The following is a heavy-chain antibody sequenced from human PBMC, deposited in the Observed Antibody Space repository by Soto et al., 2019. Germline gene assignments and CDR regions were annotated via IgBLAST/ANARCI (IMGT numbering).Heavy chain of an antibody. D-gene: IGHD6-13*01. Sequence: TGGSLRLSCAASGFTFSSYSMNWVRQAPGKGLEWVSYISSSSSTIYYADSVKGRFTISRDNAKNSLYLQMNSLRDEDTAVYYCARDPTRIPYSSSWYPLDYWGQGTLVTVSS. CDR2: ISSSSSTI. CDR1: GFTFSSYS. CDR3: ARDPTRIPYSSSWYPLDY. J-gene: IGHJ4*02. V-gene: IGHV3-48*02.